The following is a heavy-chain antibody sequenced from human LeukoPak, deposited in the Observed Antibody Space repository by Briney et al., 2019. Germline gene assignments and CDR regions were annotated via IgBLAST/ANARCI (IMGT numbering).Heavy chain of an antibody. CDR2: TYPADSDT. Sequence: GGSLQISFKGSRYIFTNYWIVWVRPMPGKGLEWMGITYPADSDTIYNPSFQGHVTISADESINTAYLQWSSLKASDTAIYYCTRLYGQQLAPLFDYWGQGTLVTVSS. CDR3: TRLYGQQLAPLFDY. CDR1: RYIFTNYW. V-gene: IGHV5-51*01. J-gene: IGHJ4*02. D-gene: IGHD6-13*01.